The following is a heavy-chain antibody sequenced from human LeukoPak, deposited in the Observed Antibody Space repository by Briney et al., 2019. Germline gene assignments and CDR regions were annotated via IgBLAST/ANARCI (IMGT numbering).Heavy chain of an antibody. J-gene: IGHJ4*02. D-gene: IGHD1-26*01. CDR2: ISGSGGST. Sequence: GGSLRLXCAASGFTYSSYAMSWVRQAPGKGLEWVSAISGSGGSTYYADSVKGRFTISRDNSKNTLYLQMNSLRAEDTAVYYCAKAPSGGYLRGLDYWGQGTLVTVSS. V-gene: IGHV3-23*01. CDR1: GFTYSSYA. CDR3: AKAPSGGYLRGLDY.